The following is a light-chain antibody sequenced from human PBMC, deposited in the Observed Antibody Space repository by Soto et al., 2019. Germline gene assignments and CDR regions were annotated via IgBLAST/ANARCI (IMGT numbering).Light chain of an antibody. CDR2: DVT. V-gene: IGLV2-23*02. J-gene: IGLJ2*01. Sequence: QSALTQPASVSGSPGQSITISCTGTSSDIGTHNLVSWYQQHPGKAPKFIIYDVTKRPSGVSNRFSGSKSGNTASLTISGLQAEDEADYYCCSYAGSSTMVFGGGTKVTVL. CDR3: CSYAGSSTMV. CDR1: SSDIGTHNL.